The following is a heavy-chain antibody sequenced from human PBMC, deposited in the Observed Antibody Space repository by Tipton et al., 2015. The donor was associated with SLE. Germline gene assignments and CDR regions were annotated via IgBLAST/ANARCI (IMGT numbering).Heavy chain of an antibody. CDR2: ICHSVRI. J-gene: IGHJ2*01. V-gene: IGHV4-59*01. Sequence: TLSLTCKVSGDSLTSECWGWIRQAPAKGLEWIGYICHSVRINYNPSLKSRVSMSVDKTENQFSLKLYFMAAADTGVYYCARSPAYWYFDLWGRGTLVTVSS. CDR3: ARSPAYWYFDL. CDR1: GDSLTSEC.